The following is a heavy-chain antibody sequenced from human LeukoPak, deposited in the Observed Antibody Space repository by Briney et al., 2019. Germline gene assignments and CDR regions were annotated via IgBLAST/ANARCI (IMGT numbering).Heavy chain of an antibody. CDR2: ITGNHGAT. D-gene: IGHD4-17*01. V-gene: IGHV3-23*01. Sequence: GGSLRLSCAASGFTFSSFAMTWVRQAPGKGLEWVSSITGNHGATYNIDSVKGRFTISRDNSQNTLYLQMNSLRVEDTAVYYCTKDPNGNYVGAFDPWGQGTLVTVSS. J-gene: IGHJ5*02. CDR3: TKDPNGNYVGAFDP. CDR1: GFTFSSFA.